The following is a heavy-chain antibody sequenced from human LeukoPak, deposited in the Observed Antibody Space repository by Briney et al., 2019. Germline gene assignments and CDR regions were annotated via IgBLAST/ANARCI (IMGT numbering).Heavy chain of an antibody. Sequence: GGSLRLSCTASGFTFGDYAMSWVRQAPGKGLEWVGFIRSKAYGGTTEYAASVKGRFTISRDDSKSIAYLQMNSLKTEDTAVYYCTRVGTTPKRSHYFDYWGQGTLVTVSS. J-gene: IGHJ4*02. D-gene: IGHD7-27*01. CDR1: GFTFGDYA. V-gene: IGHV3-49*04. CDR3: TRVGTTPKRSHYFDY. CDR2: IRSKAYGGTT.